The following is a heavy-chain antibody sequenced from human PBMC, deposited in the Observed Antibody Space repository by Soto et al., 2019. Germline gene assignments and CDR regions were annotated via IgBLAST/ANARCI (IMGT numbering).Heavy chain of an antibody. CDR3: GKDIRSGSIDY. CDR2: IWAHGTEK. J-gene: IGHJ4*02. D-gene: IGHD1-1*01. CDR1: GYSITNHG. Sequence: QVRLAQSGGGVVQPGRSLTLSCAASGYSITNHGMHWVRQAPGKGLEWVALIWAHGTEKYYVDSVKGRFTVSRDTSTNTVYLQMDSLRAEDTATYYCGKDIRSGSIDYWGQGALVTVSS. V-gene: IGHV3-33*06.